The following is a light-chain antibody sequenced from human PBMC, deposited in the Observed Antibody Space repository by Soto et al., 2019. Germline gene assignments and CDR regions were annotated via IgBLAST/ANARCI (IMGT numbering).Light chain of an antibody. CDR3: QQYYSTPQT. Sequence: DIVMTQSPDSLAVSLGERATINCKSSQSVLYSSNSKNYLAWYQQKPGQPPKLLIYWASTRESGVPDRFTGSGSATGFTLTISSLQAEDVAVYYCQQYYSTPQTFGQGTKVEIK. CDR1: QSVLYSSNSKNY. J-gene: IGKJ1*01. CDR2: WAS. V-gene: IGKV4-1*01.